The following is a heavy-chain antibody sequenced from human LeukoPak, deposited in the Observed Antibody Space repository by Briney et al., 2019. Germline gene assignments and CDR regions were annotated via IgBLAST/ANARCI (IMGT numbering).Heavy chain of an antibody. CDR1: GFIFSSYS. CDR3: ARDRGGSGVDY. J-gene: IGHJ4*02. V-gene: IGHV3-74*01. Sequence: GGSLRLSCAASGFIFSSYSMSWVRQAPGKGLVWVSRINRDGTSTLYADSVKGRFTVSRDNAKNTLFLQMSSLSREDTAVYYCARDRGGSGVDYWGQGTLVTASS. CDR2: INRDGTST. D-gene: IGHD2-15*01.